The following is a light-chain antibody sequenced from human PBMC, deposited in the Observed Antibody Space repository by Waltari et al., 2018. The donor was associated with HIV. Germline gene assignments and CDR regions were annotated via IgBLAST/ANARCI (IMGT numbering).Light chain of an antibody. J-gene: IGLJ2*01. Sequence: FMLTQAHPVSESPGQTVTTSCPRRSGRLASNFVQWYQQRPGSAPTIVISEDKERPSGVPDRFSGSIDSSSNSASLTISGLKTEDEADYYCQSYDSSNHVVFGGGTKLTVL. CDR1: SGRLASNF. V-gene: IGLV6-57*03. CDR2: EDK. CDR3: QSYDSSNHVV.